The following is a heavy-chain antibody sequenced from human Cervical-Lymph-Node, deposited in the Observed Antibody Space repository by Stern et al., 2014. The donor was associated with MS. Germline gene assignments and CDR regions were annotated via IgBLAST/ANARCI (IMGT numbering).Heavy chain of an antibody. J-gene: IGHJ4*02. D-gene: IGHD3-22*01. Sequence: QVTLRESSPTLVKPTQTLTLTCTFSGFSFTTSGVGVGWIRQPPGKALEWLALIYLDDDEHYSPSLRSRLTITKDTSKNQVVLTMTNMDPVDTATYYCARGPSDYDSAGYYYGFDYWGQGTLVTVSS. CDR1: GFSFTTSGVG. V-gene: IGHV2-5*02. CDR3: ARGPSDYDSAGYYYGFDY. CDR2: IYLDDDE.